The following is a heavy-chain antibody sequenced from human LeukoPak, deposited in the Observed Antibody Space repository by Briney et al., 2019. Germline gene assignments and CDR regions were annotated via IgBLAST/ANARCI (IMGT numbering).Heavy chain of an antibody. D-gene: IGHD4-17*01. V-gene: IGHV4-39*01. CDR1: GGSISSSSYY. CDR2: IYYSGST. CDR3: ARCPRDYSAFDT. Sequence: SETRSLTCTVSGGSISSSSYYWGWIRQPPGKGLEWIGSIYYSGSTYYNPSLKSRVTISVDTSKNQFSLKLSSVTAADTAVYYCARCPRDYSAFDTWGQGTMVTVSS. J-gene: IGHJ3*02.